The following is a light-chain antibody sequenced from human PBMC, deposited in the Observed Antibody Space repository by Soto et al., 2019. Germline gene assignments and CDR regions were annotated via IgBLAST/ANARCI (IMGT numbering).Light chain of an antibody. J-gene: IGKJ1*01. Sequence: VVLTQSPATLSLSPGERATLSCRASQSVFSYLAWYQQKPGQAPRLLIYDVSDRATGIPARFTGSGSGTDLTLTISSLEPEDFAVYYCHHRSNWPGTFGQGTKVEIK. CDR3: HHRSNWPGT. V-gene: IGKV3-11*01. CDR2: DVS. CDR1: QSVFSY.